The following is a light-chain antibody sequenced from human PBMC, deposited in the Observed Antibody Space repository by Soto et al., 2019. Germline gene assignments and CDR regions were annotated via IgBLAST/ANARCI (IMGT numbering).Light chain of an antibody. Sequence: DIVMTQSPDSLAVSLGERATINCRSSQSVLDISTNRDYLAWYQQRPGQPPKLLIYWASTRESGVPDRFSGTGSGTDFTLTISSLQPEDVATYYCQKYDGAPWTFGQGTKVGIK. CDR2: WAS. V-gene: IGKV4-1*01. CDR1: QSVLDISTNRDY. CDR3: QKYDGAPWT. J-gene: IGKJ1*01.